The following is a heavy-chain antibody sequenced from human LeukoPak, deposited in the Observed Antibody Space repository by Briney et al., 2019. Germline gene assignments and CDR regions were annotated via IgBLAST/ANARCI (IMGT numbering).Heavy chain of an antibody. Sequence: GGSLRLSCAASGFTVSSNSMNWVRQAPGKGLEWVSVIYSRGDTYYADSVKGRFSISRDNSKSTLYLQMNSLRAEDTAVYYCARAGPYNHNPFDSWGQGTLVTVSS. D-gene: IGHD5-24*01. J-gene: IGHJ4*02. CDR1: GFTVSSNS. CDR3: ARAGPYNHNPFDS. CDR2: IYSRGDT. V-gene: IGHV3-53*01.